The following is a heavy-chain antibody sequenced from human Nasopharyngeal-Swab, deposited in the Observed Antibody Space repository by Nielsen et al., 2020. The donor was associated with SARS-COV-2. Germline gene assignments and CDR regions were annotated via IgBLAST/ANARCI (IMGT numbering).Heavy chain of an antibody. CDR2: IDYSGTT. V-gene: IGHV4-39*07. D-gene: IGHD1-1*01. CDR3: ARRTTFDY. Sequence: GSLRLSCTVSGGSISSSGNYWGWIRQPPGKGLEWIGSIDYSGTTYYNPSLKSRVSLSVDTSENQFSLKLSSVTAADTAVYYCARRTTFDYWGQGTLVTVSS. CDR1: GGSISSSGNY. J-gene: IGHJ4*02.